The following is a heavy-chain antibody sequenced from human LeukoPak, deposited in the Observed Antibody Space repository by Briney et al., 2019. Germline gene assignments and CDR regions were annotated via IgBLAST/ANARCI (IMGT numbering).Heavy chain of an antibody. CDR2: IYYSGST. J-gene: IGHJ4*02. D-gene: IGHD5-18*01. CDR1: GGSISSSSYY. Sequence: SETLSLTCTVSGGSISSSSYYWGWIRQPPGKGLEWIGSIYYSGSTYYNPSLKSRVTISVDTSKNQFSLKLSSVTAADTAVYYCARPYSYGSRSDHWGQGTLVTVSS. V-gene: IGHV4-39*01. CDR3: ARPYSYGSRSDH.